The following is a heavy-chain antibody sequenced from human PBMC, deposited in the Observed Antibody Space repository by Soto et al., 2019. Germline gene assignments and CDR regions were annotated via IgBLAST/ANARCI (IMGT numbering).Heavy chain of an antibody. CDR2: IIPMFGTT. J-gene: IGHJ6*02. V-gene: IGHV1-69*12. CDR1: GGTFSSYD. CDR3: AIDRVHYYFHYTMGV. Sequence: QVQLVQSGAEVKQPGSSVKVSCKASGGTFSSYDISWVRQAPGQGLEWMGGIIPMFGTTNYAQKFQARVTITADESTTTAYMELSSLRSEDTAVYYCAIDRVHYYFHYTMGVWGQGTTVTVSS.